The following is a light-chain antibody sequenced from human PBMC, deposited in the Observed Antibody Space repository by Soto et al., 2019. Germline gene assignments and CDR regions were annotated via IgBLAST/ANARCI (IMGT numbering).Light chain of an antibody. J-gene: IGKJ4*01. V-gene: IGKV3-20*01. CDR1: QSVSSDY. CDR3: QQYGSSPFT. CDR2: GAS. Sequence: EMVLTQSPATLSLSPGERATLSCRASQSVSSDYLAWFQQKAGQSPRLLIYGASSRATGIPDRFSGSGSETDFTLTISRLEPEDFAVYYCQQYGSSPFTFGGGTKVEIK.